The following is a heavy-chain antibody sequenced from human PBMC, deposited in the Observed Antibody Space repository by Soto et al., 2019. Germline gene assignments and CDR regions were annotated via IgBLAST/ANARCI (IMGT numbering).Heavy chain of an antibody. CDR1: GGTFSSYA. CDR2: IIPIFGTA. J-gene: IGHJ5*02. D-gene: IGHD6-6*01. V-gene: IGHV1-69*13. CDR3: ARDAVKPPSYSSSSFSLYTWFDP. Sequence: SVKVSCKASGGTFSSYAISWVRQAPGQGLEWMGGIIPIFGTANYAQKFQGRVTITADESTSTAYMELSRLRSEDTAVYYCARDAVKPPSYSSSSFSLYTWFDPWGQGTLVTVSS.